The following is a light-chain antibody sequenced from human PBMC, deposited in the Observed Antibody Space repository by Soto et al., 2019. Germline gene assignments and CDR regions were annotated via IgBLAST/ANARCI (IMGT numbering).Light chain of an antibody. J-gene: IGLJ2*01. CDR3: SSYTSSSTGVV. CDR2: DVS. V-gene: IGLV2-14*01. CDR1: SSDVGGYNY. Sequence: SALTQPASVSGSPGQSITISCTGTSSDVGGYNYVSWYQQHPGKAPKLMIYDVSNRPSGVSNRFSGSKSDNTASLTISGLQAEDEADYYCSSYTSSSTGVVFGGGTKLTVL.